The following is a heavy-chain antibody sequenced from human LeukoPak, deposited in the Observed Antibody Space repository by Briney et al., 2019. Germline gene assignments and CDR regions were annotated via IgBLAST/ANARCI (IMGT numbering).Heavy chain of an antibody. CDR3: AKLGIVVVPAAGVDY. J-gene: IGHJ4*02. Sequence: GGSLRLSCAASGFTFSSYAMSWVRQAPGKGLEWVSAISGSGGSTHYADSVKGRFTISRDNSKNTLYLQMNSLRAEDTAVYYCAKLGIVVVPAAGVDYWGQGTLVTVSS. V-gene: IGHV3-23*01. CDR2: ISGSGGST. CDR1: GFTFSSYA. D-gene: IGHD2-2*03.